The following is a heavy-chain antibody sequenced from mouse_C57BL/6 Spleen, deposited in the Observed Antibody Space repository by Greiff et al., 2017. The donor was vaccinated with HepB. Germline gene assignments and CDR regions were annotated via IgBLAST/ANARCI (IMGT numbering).Heavy chain of an antibody. J-gene: IGHJ1*03. Sequence: EVQLVASGGGLVQPGGSLKLSCAASGFTFSDYYMYWVRQTPEKRLEWVAYISNGGGSTYYPDTVKGRFTISRDNAKNTLYLQMSRLKSEDTAMYYCARHKLRYFDVWGTGTTVTVSS. CDR2: ISNGGGST. V-gene: IGHV5-12*01. CDR1: GFTFSDYY. D-gene: IGHD1-1*01. CDR3: ARHKLRYFDV.